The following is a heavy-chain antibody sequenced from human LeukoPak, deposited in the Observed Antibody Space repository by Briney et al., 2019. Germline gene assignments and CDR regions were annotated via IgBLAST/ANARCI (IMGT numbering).Heavy chain of an antibody. CDR2: ISWNRGFI. CDR3: AKGRGFYSPDY. CDR1: GFAVSSNY. Sequence: GGSLRLSCAASGFAVSSNYMNWVRQAPGKGLEWVSGISWNRGFIGYAGSVKGRFTISRDDAKNTLYLQMNDLRPEDTALYYCAKGRGFYSPDYWGQGTLVTVSS. D-gene: IGHD3-22*01. J-gene: IGHJ4*02. V-gene: IGHV3-9*01.